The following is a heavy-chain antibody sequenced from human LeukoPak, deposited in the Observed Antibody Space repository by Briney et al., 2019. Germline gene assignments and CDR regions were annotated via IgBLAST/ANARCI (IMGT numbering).Heavy chain of an antibody. CDR2: INHSGST. V-gene: IGHV4-34*01. Sequence: SETLSLTCAVYGGSFSGYYWSWIRQPPGKGLGWIGEINHSGSTNYNPSLKSRVTISVDTSKNQFSLKLSSVTAADTAVYYCARVREYRLPLDCWGQGTLVTVSS. CDR1: GGSFSGYY. D-gene: IGHD2-2*01. J-gene: IGHJ4*02. CDR3: ARVREYRLPLDC.